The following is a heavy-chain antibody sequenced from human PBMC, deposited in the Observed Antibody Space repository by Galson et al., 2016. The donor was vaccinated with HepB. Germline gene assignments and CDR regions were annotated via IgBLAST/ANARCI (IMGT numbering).Heavy chain of an antibody. V-gene: IGHV3-30*03. Sequence: SLRLSCAGSGFDFRNHDIHWVRQAPGKGLEWVAVISYDGNQKEYVDSVEGRFIISRDDSKNTVYSQINSLRTDDTGMFYCARDLPTDEVSCGGLCPPAYWGQGTLVTVSS. J-gene: IGHJ4*02. D-gene: IGHD2-21*01. CDR1: GFDFRNHD. CDR3: ARDLPTDEVSCGGLCPPAY. CDR2: ISYDGNQK.